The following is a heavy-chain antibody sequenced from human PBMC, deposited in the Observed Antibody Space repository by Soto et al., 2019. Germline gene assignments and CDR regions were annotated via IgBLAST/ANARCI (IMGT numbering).Heavy chain of an antibody. CDR3: ARELHDIVLMVYEGGWFDP. Sequence: ASVKVSCKASGYTFTSYYMHWVRQAPGQGLEWMGIINPSGGSTSYAQKFQGRVTMTRDTSTSTVYMELSSLRSEDTAVYYCARELHDIVLMVYEGGWFDPWGQGTLVTVSS. D-gene: IGHD2-8*01. CDR2: INPSGGST. J-gene: IGHJ5*02. V-gene: IGHV1-46*03. CDR1: GYTFTSYY.